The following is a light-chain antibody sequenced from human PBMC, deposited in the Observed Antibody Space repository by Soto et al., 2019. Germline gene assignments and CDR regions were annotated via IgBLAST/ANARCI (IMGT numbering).Light chain of an antibody. CDR3: QKYGSSLTA. V-gene: IGKV3-20*01. J-gene: IGKJ4*01. CDR1: EGLYSNY. Sequence: EVEIIQSTGSLPSSRAEIATLSCRASEGLYSNYLAFGRQKRGQAASLLIYGAASIATGIPDSFRVVGSGTAFARSIRRMETEDFVGYYCQKYGSSLTACGGGTKVDIK. CDR2: GAA.